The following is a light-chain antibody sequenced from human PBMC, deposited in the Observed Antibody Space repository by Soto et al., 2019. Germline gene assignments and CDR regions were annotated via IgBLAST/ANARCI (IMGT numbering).Light chain of an antibody. Sequence: EIVLTQSPGTLSLSPGERATLSCRASQSVSSSYFAWYKQKPGQAPRLLIYGASSRATGIPDRFSGSGSGTDFTLTISRLEPEDFAVYYCQQYGSSPGTFGQGTKVEIK. CDR3: QQYGSSPGT. CDR1: QSVSSSY. V-gene: IGKV3-20*01. CDR2: GAS. J-gene: IGKJ1*01.